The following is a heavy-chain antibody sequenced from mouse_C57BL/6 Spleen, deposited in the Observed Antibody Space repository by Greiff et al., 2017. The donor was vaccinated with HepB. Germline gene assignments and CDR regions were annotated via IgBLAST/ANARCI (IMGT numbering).Heavy chain of an antibody. D-gene: IGHD1-1*01. J-gene: IGHJ2*01. CDR2: IDPENGDT. Sequence: EVKLMESGAELVRPGASVKLSCTASGFNIKDDYMHWVKQRPEQGLEWIGWIDPENGDTEYASKFQGKATITADTSSNTAYLQLSSLTSEDTAVYYCTTIYGTYFDYWGQGTTLTVSS. CDR3: TTIYGTYFDY. V-gene: IGHV14-4*01. CDR1: GFNIKDDY.